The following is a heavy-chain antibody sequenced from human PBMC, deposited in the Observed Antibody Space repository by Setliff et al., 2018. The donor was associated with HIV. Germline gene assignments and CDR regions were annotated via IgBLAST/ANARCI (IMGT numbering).Heavy chain of an antibody. V-gene: IGHV4-59*11. CDR1: GGSISSHY. CDR2: IYYTGST. J-gene: IGHJ2*01. CDR3: ARHPDSGFYYSPLLNNWYFDL. D-gene: IGHD3-22*01. Sequence: SETLSLTCTVSGVSGGSISSHYWNWIRQPPGKGLEWIGYIYYTGSTNYNPSLKSRVTISVDTSKNQFSLKLSSVSAADTAVYYCARHPDSGFYYSPLLNNWYFDLWGPGTLVTVSS.